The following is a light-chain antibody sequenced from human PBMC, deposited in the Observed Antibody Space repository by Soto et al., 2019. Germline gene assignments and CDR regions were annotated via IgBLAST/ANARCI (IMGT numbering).Light chain of an antibody. CDR3: CSYAGSSTYV. J-gene: IGLJ1*01. Sequence: SVLTQPASVSGSPGQSITISCTGTSSDVGGYNYVSWYQQHPGKAPKLMIYEVSNRPSGVSNRFSGSKSGNTASLTISGLQAADEADYYCCSYAGSSTYVCGTGTKFTVL. CDR2: EVS. CDR1: SSDVGGYNY. V-gene: IGLV2-14*01.